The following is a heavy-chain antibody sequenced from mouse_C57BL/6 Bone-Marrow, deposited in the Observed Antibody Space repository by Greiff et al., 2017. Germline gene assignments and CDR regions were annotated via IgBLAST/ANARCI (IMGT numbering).Heavy chain of an antibody. CDR3: ARRWDMDY. D-gene: IGHD1-1*02. Sequence: ESGAELVKPGASVKLSCKASGYTFTSYWMQWVKQRPGQGLEWIGEIDPSDSYTNYNQKFKGKATLTVDTSSSTAYMQLSSLTSEDSAVYYCARRWDMDYWGQGTSVTVSS. J-gene: IGHJ4*01. CDR2: IDPSDSYT. CDR1: GYTFTSYW. V-gene: IGHV1-50*01.